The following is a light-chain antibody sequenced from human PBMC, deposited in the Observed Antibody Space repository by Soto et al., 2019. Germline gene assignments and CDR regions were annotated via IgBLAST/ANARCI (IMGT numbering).Light chain of an antibody. V-gene: IGKV3-15*01. Sequence: EIVMTQSPATLSVSPGGRVTLSCRASQSISDTIAWYQQKPGQAPRLLIYGASARATGFPARFSGSGSGTDFTLTISSLQSEDFAVYYCQHYNNWPPETFGQGTKVDIK. CDR3: QHYNNWPPET. J-gene: IGKJ1*01. CDR2: GAS. CDR1: QSISDT.